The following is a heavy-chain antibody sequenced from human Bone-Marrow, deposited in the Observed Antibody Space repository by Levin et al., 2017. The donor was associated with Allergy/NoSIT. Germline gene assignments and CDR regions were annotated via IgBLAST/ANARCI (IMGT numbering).Heavy chain of an antibody. CDR1: GFTFSTYG. CDR2: FSRRYTT. J-gene: IGHJ4*02. D-gene: IGHD6-19*01. CDR3: AREMAYTSGWYTVDY. Sequence: GESLKISCAASGFTFSTYGISWVRQAPGKGLEWVSAFSRRYTTHYADSVKGRFTISSDNSKNTVYLQMSSLRGEDTAVYYCAREMAYTSGWYTVDYWGQGTPVTVSS. V-gene: IGHV3-23*01.